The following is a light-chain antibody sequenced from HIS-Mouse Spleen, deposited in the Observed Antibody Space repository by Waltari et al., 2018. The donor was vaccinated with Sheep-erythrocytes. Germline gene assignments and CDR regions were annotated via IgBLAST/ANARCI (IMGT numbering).Light chain of an antibody. CDR3: CSYAGSSTPWV. Sequence: QSALTQPASVSGSPVQSITISCPGTSSDVGSYNLVPWYQQHPGKAPKLMMYEGSKRPSGVSNRFSGSKSGNTASLTISGLQAEDEADYYCCSYAGSSTPWVFGGGTKLTVL. V-gene: IGLV2-23*01. CDR2: EGS. CDR1: SSDVGSYNL. J-gene: IGLJ3*02.